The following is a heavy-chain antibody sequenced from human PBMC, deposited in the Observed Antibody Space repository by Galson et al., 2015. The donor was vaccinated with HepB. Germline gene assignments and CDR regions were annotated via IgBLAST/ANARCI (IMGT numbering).Heavy chain of an antibody. J-gene: IGHJ4*02. D-gene: IGHD2-21*01. Sequence: SVKVSCKASGYTFTTYGITWVRQAPGQGLEWMGWISVYNGNTNYAQNLQGRVTMITDTLTSTAYMELSSLRSDDTAVYYCARAPRTQSRVIFFDYWGQGSLVTVSS. V-gene: IGHV1-18*04. CDR2: ISVYNGNT. CDR3: ARAPRTQSRVIFFDY. CDR1: GYTFTTYG.